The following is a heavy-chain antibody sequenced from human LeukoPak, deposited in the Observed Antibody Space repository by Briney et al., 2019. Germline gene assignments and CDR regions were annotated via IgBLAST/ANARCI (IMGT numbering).Heavy chain of an antibody. V-gene: IGHV1-18*01. D-gene: IGHD3-10*01. J-gene: IGHJ4*02. CDR2: ISAYNGNT. CDR3: ARDRTMVRGVTQEIDY. Sequence: ASVKVSCKASVYTFTSYGISWVRQAPGQGLEWMGWISAYNGNTNYAQKLQGRVTMTTDTSTSTAYMELRSLRSDDTAVYYCARDRTMVRGVTQEIDYWGQGTLVTVSS. CDR1: VYTFTSYG.